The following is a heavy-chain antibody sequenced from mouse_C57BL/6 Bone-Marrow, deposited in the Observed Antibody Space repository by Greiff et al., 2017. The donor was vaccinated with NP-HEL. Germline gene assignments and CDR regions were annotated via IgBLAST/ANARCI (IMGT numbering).Heavy chain of an antibody. Sequence: VHVKQSVAELVRPGASVKLSCTASGFNIKNTYMHWVKQRPEQGLEWIGRIDPANGNTKYAPKFQGKATITADTSSNTAYLQLSSLTSEDTAIYYCARVITTVVATDYAMDYWGQGTSVTVSS. J-gene: IGHJ4*01. D-gene: IGHD1-1*01. CDR2: IDPANGNT. CDR3: ARVITTVVATDYAMDY. CDR1: GFNIKNTY. V-gene: IGHV14-3*01.